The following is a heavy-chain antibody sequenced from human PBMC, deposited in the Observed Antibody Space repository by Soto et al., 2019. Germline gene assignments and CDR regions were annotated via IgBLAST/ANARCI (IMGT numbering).Heavy chain of an antibody. CDR2: IYHSGST. D-gene: IGHD3-22*01. J-gene: IGHJ3*02. CDR1: GGSISSSNC. CDR3: ARGRPYYDSSDFDAFDI. V-gene: IGHV4-4*02. Sequence: PSETLSLTCAVSGGSISSSNCWSWVRQPPGKGLEWIGEIYHSGSTNYNPSLKSRVTISVDKSKNQFSLKLSSVTAADTAVYYCARGRPYYDSSDFDAFDIWGQGTMVT.